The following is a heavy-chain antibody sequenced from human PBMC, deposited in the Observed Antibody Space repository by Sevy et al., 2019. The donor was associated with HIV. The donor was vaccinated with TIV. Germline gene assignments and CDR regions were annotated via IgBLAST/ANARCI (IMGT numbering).Heavy chain of an antibody. J-gene: IGHJ5*02. D-gene: IGHD3-22*01. Sequence: ASVKVSCRASGETYSSYAISWVRQALGQGLEWMGGIIPLFGTTNYAQNFQGRVTITADESTSTAYMELSSLSSEDTAVYYCARYYDTSGYPWFDPWGQGTLVTVSS. CDR1: GETYSSYA. CDR3: ARYYDTSGYPWFDP. V-gene: IGHV1-69*13. CDR2: IIPLFGTT.